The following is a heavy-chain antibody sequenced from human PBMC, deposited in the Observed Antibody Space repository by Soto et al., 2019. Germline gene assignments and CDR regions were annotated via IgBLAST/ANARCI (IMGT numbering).Heavy chain of an antibody. CDR2: ISYDGNKE. V-gene: IGHV3-30*03. D-gene: IGHD3-3*01. CDR3: ATETATSGEYFYFYGLDV. J-gene: IGHJ6*04. CDR1: GFIFGTYG. Sequence: QVQLVESGGGVVQPGRSLRLSCSASGFIFGTYGMDWVRQAPGKGLEWVALISYDGNKEFYTDSVKGRFTISRNNSRNTHDLHITSLKPDDTAMYYCATETATSGEYFYFYGLDVWGAGTTVSVSS.